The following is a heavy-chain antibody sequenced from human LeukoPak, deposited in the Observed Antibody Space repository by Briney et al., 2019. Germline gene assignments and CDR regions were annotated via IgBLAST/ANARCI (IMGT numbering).Heavy chain of an antibody. V-gene: IGHV4-59*01. D-gene: IGHD1-1*01. J-gene: IGHJ5*02. CDR3: AREWKGYGNWFDP. CDR1: GGSISSYY. Sequence: SETLSLTCTVSGGSISSYYWSWIRQPPGEGLEWIGYIYYSGSTNYNPSLKSRVTISVDTSKNQFSLKLSSVTAADTAVYYCAREWKGYGNWFDPWGQGTLVTVSS. CDR2: IYYSGST.